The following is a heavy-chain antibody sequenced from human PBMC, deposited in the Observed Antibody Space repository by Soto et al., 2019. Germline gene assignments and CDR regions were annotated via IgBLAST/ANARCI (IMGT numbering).Heavy chain of an antibody. Sequence: PGGSLRLSCAASGFTFSNYAMSWVRQAPGKGLEWVSAISGDSGSTYYADSVKGRFTISRDNSKNTLYLQMNSLRAEDTAVYYCAIQSGLTVTVPVDWGQGALVTVSS. D-gene: IGHD6-19*01. CDR1: GFTFSNYA. CDR3: AIQSGLTVTVPVD. V-gene: IGHV3-23*01. CDR2: ISGDSGST. J-gene: IGHJ4*02.